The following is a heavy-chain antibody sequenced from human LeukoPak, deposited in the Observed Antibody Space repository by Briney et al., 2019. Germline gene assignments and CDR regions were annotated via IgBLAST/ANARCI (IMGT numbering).Heavy chain of an antibody. CDR3: ARKGSMTRGGYWLDP. CDR1: GASINTSNFY. Sequence: SETLSLTPTVSGASINTSNFYCAWIRQPPGNGLESIGNIYYTGRTYSNASLNSRVTISVDTSKNQFSLKLTSVTAADTAVYYCARKGSMTRGGYWLDPWGQGTLVIVSS. V-gene: IGHV4-39*01. CDR2: IYYTGRT. D-gene: IGHD3-10*01. J-gene: IGHJ5*02.